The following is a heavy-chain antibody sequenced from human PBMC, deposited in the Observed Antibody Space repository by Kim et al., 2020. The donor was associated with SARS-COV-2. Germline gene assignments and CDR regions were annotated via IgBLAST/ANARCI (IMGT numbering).Heavy chain of an antibody. CDR3: ARHTWGVGFDP. V-gene: IGHV3-53*01. Sequence: TYYADSGRGRFTSSRDNSKNTLYLKMTSRGAEDTAVYYCARHTWGVGFDPWDQGALVTVSS. CDR2: T. J-gene: IGHJ5*02. D-gene: IGHD3-16*01.